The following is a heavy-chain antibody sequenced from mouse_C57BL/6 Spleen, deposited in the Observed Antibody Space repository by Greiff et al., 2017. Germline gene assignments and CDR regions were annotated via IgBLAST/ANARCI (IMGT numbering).Heavy chain of an antibody. D-gene: IGHD2-12*01. CDR3: ARSNYTFDY. CDR2: IDPSDSYT. Sequence: VKLQQPGAELVMPGASVKLSCKASGYTFTSYWMHWVKQRPGQGLEWIGEIDPSDSYTNYNQKFKGKSTLTVDKSSSTAYMQLSSLTSDDSAVYYCARSNYTFDYWGQGTTLTVSS. J-gene: IGHJ2*01. V-gene: IGHV1-69*01. CDR1: GYTFTSYW.